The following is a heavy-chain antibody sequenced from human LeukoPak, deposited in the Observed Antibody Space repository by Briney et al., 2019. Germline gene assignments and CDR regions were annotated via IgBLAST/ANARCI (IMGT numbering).Heavy chain of an antibody. CDR3: ARAGYSYGKRGYNWFDP. D-gene: IGHD5-18*01. CDR1: GGSFSGYY. Sequence: SETLSLTCAVYGGSFSGYYWSWIRQPPGKGLEWIGEINHSGSTNYNPSLKSRVTISVDTSKNQFSLKLSSVTAADTAVYYCARAGYSYGKRGYNWFDPWGQGTLVTVSS. CDR2: INHSGST. J-gene: IGHJ5*02. V-gene: IGHV4-34*01.